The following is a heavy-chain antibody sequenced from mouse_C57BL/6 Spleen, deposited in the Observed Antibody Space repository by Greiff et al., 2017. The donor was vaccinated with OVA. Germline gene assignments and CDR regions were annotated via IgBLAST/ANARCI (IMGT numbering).Heavy chain of an antibody. CDR1: GFTFTDYY. D-gene: IGHD2-3*01. J-gene: IGHJ1*03. V-gene: IGHV7-3*01. CDR2: IRHKANGYTT. Sequence: EVMLVESGGGLVQPGGSLSLSCASSGFTFTDYYMSWVRQPPGQSLEWLGFIRHKANGYTTEYSSSVKGRFTISRYNSQSILYLQMNALRVEDSATYYCARYMGIYDGYYNRYFDVWGTGTTVTVSS. CDR3: ARYMGIYDGYYNRYFDV.